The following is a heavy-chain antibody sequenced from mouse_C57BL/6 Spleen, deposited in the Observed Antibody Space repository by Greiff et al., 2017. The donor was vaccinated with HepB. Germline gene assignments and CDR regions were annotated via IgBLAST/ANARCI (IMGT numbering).Heavy chain of an antibody. CDR1: GYTFTSYW. CDR3: AKVYGSSFDY. CDR2: IHANSGST. J-gene: IGHJ2*01. V-gene: IGHV1-64*01. Sequence: QVQLQQPGAELVKPGASVKLSCKASGYTFTSYWMHWVKQRPGQGLEWIGMIHANSGSTNYNEKFKSKATLTVDKSSSTAYMQLSSLTSEDSAVYYCAKVYGSSFDYWGQGTTLTVSS. D-gene: IGHD1-1*01.